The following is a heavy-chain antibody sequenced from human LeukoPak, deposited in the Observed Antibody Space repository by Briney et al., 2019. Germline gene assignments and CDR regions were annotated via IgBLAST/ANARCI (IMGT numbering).Heavy chain of an antibody. CDR2: IYTSGST. J-gene: IGHJ6*02. CDR3: ARDDAGGFWSGYPAYGMDV. CDR1: GGSISSYY. Sequence: SESLSLTCTVSGGSISSYYWSWVRQPAGKGLEWIGRIYTSGSTNYNPSLKSRVTMSVDTSKNQFSLKLSSVTDADTAVYYCARDDAGGFWSGYPAYGMDVWGQGTTVTVSS. V-gene: IGHV4-4*07. D-gene: IGHD3-3*01.